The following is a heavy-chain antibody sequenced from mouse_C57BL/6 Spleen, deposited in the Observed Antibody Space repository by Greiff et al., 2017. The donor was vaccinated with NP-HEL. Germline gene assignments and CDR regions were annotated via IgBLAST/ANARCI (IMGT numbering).Heavy chain of an antibody. CDR2: IHPSDSDT. J-gene: IGHJ3*01. V-gene: IGHV1-74*01. CDR3: AIEGYSNQFAY. CDR1: GYTFTSYW. Sequence: QVQLKQPGAELVKPGASVKVSCKASGYTFTSYWMHWVKQRPGQGLEWIGRIHPSDSDTNYNQKFKGKATLTVDKSSSTAYMQLSSLTSEDSAVYYCAIEGYSNQFAYWGQGTLVTVSA. D-gene: IGHD2-5*01.